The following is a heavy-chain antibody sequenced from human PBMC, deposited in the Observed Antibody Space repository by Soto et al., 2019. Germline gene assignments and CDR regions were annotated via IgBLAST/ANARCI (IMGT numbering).Heavy chain of an antibody. V-gene: IGHV1-18*01. CDR3: ARDTAMVTGGFDY. CDR2: ISVYNGNT. CDR1: GYTFTTYG. Sequence: QVQLVQSGGEVKKPGASVKVSCKASGYTFTTYGISWVRQAPGQGLEWMGWISVYNGNTKYAQKLQDRVTLTTDTPTTTAYMELRSLRSDDTAVYYCARDTAMVTGGFDYWGQGTLVPVSS. J-gene: IGHJ4*02. D-gene: IGHD5-18*01.